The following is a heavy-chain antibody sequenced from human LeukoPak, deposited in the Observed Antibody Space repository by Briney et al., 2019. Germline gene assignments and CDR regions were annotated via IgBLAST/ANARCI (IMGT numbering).Heavy chain of an antibody. Sequence: EASVTVSCKASVGTFSSYAISWVRQAPGQGLEWMGGIIPIFGTANYAQKFQGRVTITADESTSTAYMELSSLRSEDTAVYYCARSQLGYCSSTSCYNYYYYGMDVWGQGTTVTVSS. CDR1: VGTFSSYA. J-gene: IGHJ6*02. D-gene: IGHD2-2*02. CDR3: ARSQLGYCSSTSCYNYYYYGMDV. V-gene: IGHV1-69*13. CDR2: IIPIFGTA.